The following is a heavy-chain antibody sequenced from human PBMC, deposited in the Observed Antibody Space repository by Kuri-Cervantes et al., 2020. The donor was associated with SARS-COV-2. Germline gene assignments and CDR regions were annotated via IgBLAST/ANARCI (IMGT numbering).Heavy chain of an antibody. CDR1: GGSISSYY. Sequence: SETLSLTCTVSGGSISSYYWIWIRQPPGKGLEWIGYIYYSGSTNYNPSLKSRVTISVDTPKNHFSLRLSSVTAADTAVYYCARGRGVADDFNFWGQGTMVTVSS. CDR2: IYYSGST. CDR3: ARGRGVADDFNF. J-gene: IGHJ3*01. V-gene: IGHV4-59*08. D-gene: IGHD3-3*01.